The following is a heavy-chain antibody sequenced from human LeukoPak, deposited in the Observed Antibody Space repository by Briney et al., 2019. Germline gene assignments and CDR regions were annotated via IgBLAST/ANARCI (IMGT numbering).Heavy chain of an antibody. D-gene: IGHD2-21*02. CDR1: GGSFSAYY. CDR3: ARGLAYCGGDCYSVFDY. CDR2: INHSGST. Sequence: SETLSLTCAVYGGSFSAYYWTWIRQPPGKGPEWIAEINHSGSTNYNPSLKSRVTISVDTSKNQFSLKLSSVTAADTAVYYCARGLAYCGGDCYSVFDYWGQGTLVIVSS. J-gene: IGHJ4*02. V-gene: IGHV4-34*01.